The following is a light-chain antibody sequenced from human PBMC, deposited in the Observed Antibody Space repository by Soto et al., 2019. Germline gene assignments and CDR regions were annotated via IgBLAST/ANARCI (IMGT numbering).Light chain of an antibody. CDR2: EVS. J-gene: IGLJ3*02. V-gene: IGLV2-14*01. CDR3: PSYSSYSVLV. CDR1: SSDIGGYKY. Sequence: LTQPASVSGSPGQSITISCTGTSSDIGGYKYVSLYQQHPGKAPKLIIFEVSNRPSGVSDRFSGSKSGNTASLTISGLQAEDEADYYCPSYSSYSVLVFGGGTK.